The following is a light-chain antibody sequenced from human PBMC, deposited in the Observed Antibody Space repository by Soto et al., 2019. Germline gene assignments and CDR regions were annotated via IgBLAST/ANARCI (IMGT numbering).Light chain of an antibody. Sequence: DLQMTQSPSSLSASVGDRVTITCRASQSITNYLNWYQQRPGKAPKVLIYAASSLQSGVPSRFSGSGSGTDFTLTISSLQPEDFATYYCQQSYSTPWTFGQGTKLEIK. J-gene: IGKJ1*01. V-gene: IGKV1-39*01. CDR1: QSITNY. CDR2: AAS. CDR3: QQSYSTPWT.